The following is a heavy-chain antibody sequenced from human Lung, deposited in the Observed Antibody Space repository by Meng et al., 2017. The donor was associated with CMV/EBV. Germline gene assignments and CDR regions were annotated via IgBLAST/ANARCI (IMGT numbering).Heavy chain of an antibody. CDR1: GGSVTGSYY. CDR3: ARDRLEHNAFDM. D-gene: IGHD1/OR15-1a*01. Sequence: GSLRLSXTVSGGSVTGSYYWNWLRQPPGKGLEWIGYISYIGSTNYNPSLKSRVTISLDTSKNQFSLKLTSVTAANTAIFYCARDRLEHNAFDMWGHGTMATVSS. J-gene: IGHJ3*02. V-gene: IGHV4-61*01. CDR2: ISYIGST.